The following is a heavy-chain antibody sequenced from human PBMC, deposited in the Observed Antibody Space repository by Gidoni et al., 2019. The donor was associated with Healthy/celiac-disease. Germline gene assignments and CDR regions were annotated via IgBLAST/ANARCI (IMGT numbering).Heavy chain of an antibody. CDR1: GGSISSGGYS. J-gene: IGHJ5*02. CDR3: ARDRGRSSSSRGGFWFEP. D-gene: IGHD6-6*01. CDR2: FYHSGST. V-gene: IGHV4-30-2*01. Sequence: QLQLQESGSGLVKPSQTLSLTCAVSGGSISSGGYSWSWIRQPTGKGLEWIGYFYHSGSTYYNPSLKSRVTISVDRSKNQFSLNLSSVTAADTGVYYCARDRGRSSSSRGGFWFEPWGQGTLVTVSS.